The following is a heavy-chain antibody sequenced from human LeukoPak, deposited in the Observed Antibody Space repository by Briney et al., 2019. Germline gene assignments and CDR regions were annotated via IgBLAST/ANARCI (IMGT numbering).Heavy chain of an antibody. Sequence: SQTLSLTCTVSGGSVSSDKYHWSWIRQPAGKALEWIGRVYLKGTTNYNPSLEGRVNISVDTSKNQLSLNLNSVTATDTATYYCARGVIIINWFDSWGQGARVTVSS. V-gene: IGHV4-61*02. D-gene: IGHD3-10*01. CDR1: GGSVSSDKYH. J-gene: IGHJ5*01. CDR2: VYLKGTT. CDR3: ARGVIIINWFDS.